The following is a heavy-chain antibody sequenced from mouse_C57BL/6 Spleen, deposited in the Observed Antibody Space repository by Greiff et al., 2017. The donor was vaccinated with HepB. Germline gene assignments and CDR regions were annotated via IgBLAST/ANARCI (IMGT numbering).Heavy chain of an antibody. Sequence: EVQLQQSGPELVKPGASVKIPCKASGYTFTDYNMDWVKQSHGKSLEWIGDINPNNGGTIYNQKFKGKATLTVDKSSSTAYMELRSLTSEDTAVYYCARNARSYYAMDYWGQGTSVTVSS. J-gene: IGHJ4*01. V-gene: IGHV1-18*01. CDR3: ARNARSYYAMDY. CDR2: INPNNGGT. CDR1: GYTFTDYN.